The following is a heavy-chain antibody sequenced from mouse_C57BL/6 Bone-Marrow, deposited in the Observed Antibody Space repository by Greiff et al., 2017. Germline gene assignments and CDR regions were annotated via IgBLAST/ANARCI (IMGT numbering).Heavy chain of an antibody. CDR1: GFNIKDDY. J-gene: IGHJ2*01. CDR2: IDPEIGDT. Sequence: VQLKQSGAELVRPGASVKLSCTASGFNIKDDYIHWVKQRPEQGLEWIGWIDPEIGDTEYASKFQGKATITSDTSSNTAYLQLSSLTSEDTAVYYCSSFDGSYFDFWGQGTPLPVAS. CDR3: SSFDGSYFDF. D-gene: IGHD2-3*01. V-gene: IGHV14-4*01.